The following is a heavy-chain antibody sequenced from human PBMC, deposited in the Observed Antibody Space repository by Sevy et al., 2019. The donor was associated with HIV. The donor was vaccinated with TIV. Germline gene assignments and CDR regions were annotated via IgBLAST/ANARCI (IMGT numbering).Heavy chain of an antibody. D-gene: IGHD1-26*01. CDR3: ARDRPKGIVGATRGGNDY. J-gene: IGHJ4*02. CDR1: GFTFSSYW. Sequence: GGSLRLSCAASGFTFSSYWMSWVRQAPGKGLEWVASIKQDGSEEYYVDSVKGRFTISRDNAKNSLYLQMNSLRAEDTAVYYCARDRPKGIVGATRGGNDYWGQGTLVTVSS. V-gene: IGHV3-7*01. CDR2: IKQDGSEE.